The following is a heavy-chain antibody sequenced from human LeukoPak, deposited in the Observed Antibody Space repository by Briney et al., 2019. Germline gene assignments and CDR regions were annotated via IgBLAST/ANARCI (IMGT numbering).Heavy chain of an antibody. V-gene: IGHV4-59*01. J-gene: IGHJ5*02. Sequence: SETLSLTCTVSGGSISSYYWSWIRQPPGKGLEWIGYIYYSGSTNYNPSLKSRVTISVDTSKNQFSLKLSSVTAADTAVYYCARDHRRSNWFDPWGQGTLVTASS. CDR1: GGSISSYY. CDR2: IYYSGST. CDR3: ARDHRRSNWFDP.